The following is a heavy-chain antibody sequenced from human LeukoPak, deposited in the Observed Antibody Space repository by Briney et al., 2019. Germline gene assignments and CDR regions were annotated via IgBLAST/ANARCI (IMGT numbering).Heavy chain of an antibody. V-gene: IGHV4-34*01. CDR3: ATNYDFWSGFSY. D-gene: IGHD3-3*01. Sequence: ASETLSLTCAVYGGSFSGYYWSWIRQPPGKGLEWTGEINHTGNTNYNPSLKSRVTISEDTSKNQFSLKLSSVTAADTAVYYCATNYDFWSGFSYWGQGTLVTVSS. J-gene: IGHJ4*02. CDR2: INHTGNT. CDR1: GGSFSGYY.